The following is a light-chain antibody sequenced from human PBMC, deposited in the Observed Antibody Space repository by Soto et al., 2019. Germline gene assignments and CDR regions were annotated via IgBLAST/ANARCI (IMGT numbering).Light chain of an antibody. V-gene: IGKV3-15*01. CDR2: DTS. CDR1: QFVSSR. CDR3: QHYHTDWT. J-gene: IGKJ1*01. Sequence: EIVVTQSPSTLSVSPGERVTLSCRASQFVSSRLAWYQEKPGEAPKLLIYDTSTLAPGISSRFSGSGSGTEFTITISRLQDDDYATFYQQHYHTDWTFGPGTKVDIK.